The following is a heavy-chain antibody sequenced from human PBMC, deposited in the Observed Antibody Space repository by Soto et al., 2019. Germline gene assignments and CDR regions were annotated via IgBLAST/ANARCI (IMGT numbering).Heavy chain of an antibody. CDR3: ARGVNYYDSSGSSWFDP. CDR2: IYHTGTT. Sequence: SETLSLTCTVSGGSINSGGYSWTWIRQPPGKGLEWIGFIYHTGTTYYNPSLKSRVTISVDRSKNQFSLKLNSVTAADTAVYFFARGVNYYDSSGSSWFDPWGQGALVTVSS. J-gene: IGHJ5*02. D-gene: IGHD3-22*01. V-gene: IGHV4-30-2*01. CDR1: GGSINSGGYS.